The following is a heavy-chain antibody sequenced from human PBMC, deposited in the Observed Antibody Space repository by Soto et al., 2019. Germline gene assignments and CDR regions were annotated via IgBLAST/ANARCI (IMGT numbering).Heavy chain of an antibody. V-gene: IGHV3-23*01. D-gene: IGHD2-2*01. CDR3: AKDREGYCSSTSCLYYFDP. CDR2: ISNSGST. CDR1: GFTCRNCA. J-gene: IGHJ4*02. Sequence: GGSLRLSCAASGFTCRNCAMNWVRQAPGRGLEWVSTISNSGSTYYADAVKGRFTISRDISKNTLYLQMSSLRADDTALYYCAKDREGYCSSTSCLYYFDPWGQGTQVTVSS.